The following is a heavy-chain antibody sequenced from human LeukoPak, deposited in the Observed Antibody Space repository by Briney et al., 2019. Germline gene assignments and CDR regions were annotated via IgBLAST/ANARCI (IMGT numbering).Heavy chain of an antibody. CDR3: ARGYSSSWSPLMFDP. D-gene: IGHD6-13*01. Sequence: NTGGSLRLSCAASGFTFSSYSMNWVRQAPGKGLEWVSSISSSSSYIYYADSVKGRFTISRDNARNSLYLQMNSLRAEDTAVYYCARGYSSSWSPLMFDPWGQGTLVTVSS. V-gene: IGHV3-21*01. CDR2: ISSSSSYI. J-gene: IGHJ5*02. CDR1: GFTFSSYS.